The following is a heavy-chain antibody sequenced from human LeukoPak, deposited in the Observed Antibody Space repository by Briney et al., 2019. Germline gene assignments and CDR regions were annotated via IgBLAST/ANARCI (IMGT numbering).Heavy chain of an antibody. CDR1: GHRFTGYY. D-gene: IGHD1-26*01. J-gene: IGHJ4*02. Sequence: ASVKASCKPSGHRFTGYYMHWVRQAPGQGLEWRGCINPYSGDTDYAQKFQGRVTMTRDTSITTAYMELSRLKSDDTAMYYCARAEVGVSGYFDYWGQGTLVTVSS. V-gene: IGHV1-2*02. CDR3: ARAEVGVSGYFDY. CDR2: INPYSGDT.